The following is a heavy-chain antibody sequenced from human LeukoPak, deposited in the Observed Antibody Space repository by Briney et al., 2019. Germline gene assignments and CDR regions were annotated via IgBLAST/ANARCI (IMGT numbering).Heavy chain of an antibody. V-gene: IGHV3-30*18. Sequence: PGGSLRLSCAASGFTFSSYSMNWVRQAPGKGLEWVAVISYDGSNKYYADSVKGRFTISRDNSKNTLYLQMNSLRAEDTAVYYCAKHGYYYGMDVWGQGTTVTVSS. J-gene: IGHJ6*02. CDR2: ISYDGSNK. CDR1: GFTFSSYS. CDR3: AKHGYYYGMDV.